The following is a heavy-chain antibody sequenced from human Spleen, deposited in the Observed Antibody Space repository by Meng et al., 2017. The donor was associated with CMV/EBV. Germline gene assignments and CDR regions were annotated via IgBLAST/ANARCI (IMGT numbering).Heavy chain of an antibody. CDR1: GGSISSSSYY. D-gene: IGHD6-6*01. V-gene: IGHV4-39*07. Sequence: TVSGGSISSSSYYWGWIRQSPGKGLEWIGSIYYSGSTYYNPSLKSRVNISVDTSKNQFSLKPRSVTAADTAVYYCAGDEDIAAPSEYWGQGTLVTVSS. CDR2: IYYSGST. J-gene: IGHJ4*02. CDR3: AGDEDIAAPSEY.